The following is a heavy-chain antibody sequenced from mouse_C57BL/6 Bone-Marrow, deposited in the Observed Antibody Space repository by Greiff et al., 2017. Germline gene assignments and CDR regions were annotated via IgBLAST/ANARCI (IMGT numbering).Heavy chain of an antibody. V-gene: IGHV1-39*01. CDR1: GYSFTDYN. J-gene: IGHJ4*01. CDR3: ARSADYGTPDY. CDR2: INPNYGTT. Sequence: EVQLVESGPELVKPGASVKISCKASGYSFTDYNMSWVKQRNGKSLEWIGVINPNYGTTCYNQKFKGKATLTVDQSSSTAYMQLNSLTSEDSAVYYCARSADYGTPDYWGQGTSVTVAS. D-gene: IGHD1-1*01.